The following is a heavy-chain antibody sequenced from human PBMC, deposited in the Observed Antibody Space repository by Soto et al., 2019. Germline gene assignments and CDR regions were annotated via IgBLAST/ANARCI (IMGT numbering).Heavy chain of an antibody. Sequence: QVQLVQSGAEVKKPGASVKVSCKASGYTFTSYDINWVRQATGQGLEWMGWMNPNSGNTGYAQKFQGRVTMTRNTSISTADMELSSLRSEDTAVYYCARVYDYIWGSYRYTYYYYMDVWGKGTTVTVSS. D-gene: IGHD3-16*02. J-gene: IGHJ6*03. CDR3: ARVYDYIWGSYRYTYYYYMDV. V-gene: IGHV1-8*01. CDR2: MNPNSGNT. CDR1: GYTFTSYD.